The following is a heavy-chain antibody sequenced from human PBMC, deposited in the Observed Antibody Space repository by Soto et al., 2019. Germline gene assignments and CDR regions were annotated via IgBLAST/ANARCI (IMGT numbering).Heavy chain of an antibody. CDR1: GDSISSSNNH. J-gene: IGHJ5*01. CDR2: IYYSGST. Sequence: SETLSLTCTVSGDSISSSNNHWGWVRQPPGKGLEWVGSIYYSGSTYYNPSLKSRVTISVDTSKNQVSLKLTSVAAADTAVYYCASTIFPPSNWFDPWGRGNLVTVS. D-gene: IGHD3-9*01. CDR3: ASTIFPPSNWFDP. V-gene: IGHV4-39*01.